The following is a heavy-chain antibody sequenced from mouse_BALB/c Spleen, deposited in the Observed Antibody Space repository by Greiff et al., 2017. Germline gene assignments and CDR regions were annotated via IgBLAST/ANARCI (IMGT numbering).Heavy chain of an antibody. V-gene: IGHV1-7*01. D-gene: IGHD2-2*01. CDR3: TREGGYGYVIKMDY. CDR2: INPSTGYT. J-gene: IGHJ4*01. Sequence: QVHVKQSGAELAKPGASVKMSCKASGYTFTSYWMHWVKQRPGQGLEWIGYINPSTGYTEYNQKFKDKATLTADKSSSTAYMQLSSLTSEDSAVYYCTREGGYGYVIKMDYWGQGTSVTVSS. CDR1: GYTFTSYW.